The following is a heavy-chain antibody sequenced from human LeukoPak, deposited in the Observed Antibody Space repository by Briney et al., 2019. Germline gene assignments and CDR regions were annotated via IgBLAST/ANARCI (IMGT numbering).Heavy chain of an antibody. CDR3: AKSQGYCSTSSCAIYYHMDV. D-gene: IGHD2-2*01. CDR1: GFTFSSYC. CDR2: ICQDGNGR. Sequence: GGSLRLSCAASGFTFSSYCMGWVRHTPGKRLECVATICQDGNGRDFVDSVKGRFTFSRDNSKNTLYLQMNNLRAEDTAIYYCAKSQGYCSTSSCAIYYHMDVWGKGTTVTVSS. J-gene: IGHJ6*03. V-gene: IGHV3-7*01.